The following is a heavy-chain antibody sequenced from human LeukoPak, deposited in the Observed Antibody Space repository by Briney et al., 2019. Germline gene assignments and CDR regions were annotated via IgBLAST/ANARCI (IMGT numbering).Heavy chain of an antibody. CDR2: VHLNGAT. V-gene: IGHV4-4*02. D-gene: IGHD1-26*01. Sequence: SETLSLTCAVSGGSIPSTNWWSWVRQPPGKGLEWIGEVHLNGATNYNPSVEGRVTMSIDKSENHLSLEVISVTAADTAMYYCTRESGAFSPFGFWGQGTLVTVSS. J-gene: IGHJ4*02. CDR1: GGSIPSTNW. CDR3: TRESGAFSPFGF.